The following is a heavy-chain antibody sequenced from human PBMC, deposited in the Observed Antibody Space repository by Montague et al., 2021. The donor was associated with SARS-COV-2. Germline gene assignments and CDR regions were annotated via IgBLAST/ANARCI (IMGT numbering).Heavy chain of an antibody. J-gene: IGHJ4*02. D-gene: IGHD3-22*01. CDR3: AKGRIGYPPDY. CDR1: GFTFSTYP. V-gene: IGHV3-23*01. CDR2: IRSSGSNT. Sequence: SLRLSLSASGFTFSTYPLSWVRQAPGKGLEWVSSIRSSGSNTFYADSVKGRFTISRDNSKNTLYLQMNSLRAEDTAVYHCAKGRIGYPPDYWGQGTLVTVSS.